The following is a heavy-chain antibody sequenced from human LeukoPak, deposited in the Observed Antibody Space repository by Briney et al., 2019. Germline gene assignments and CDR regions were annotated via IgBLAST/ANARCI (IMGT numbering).Heavy chain of an antibody. D-gene: IGHD6-19*01. J-gene: IGHJ4*02. Sequence: GGSLRLSCAASGFTFSSYGMHWVRQAPGKGLEWVAVIWYDGSNKYYADSVKGRFTIPRDNSKNTLYLQMNSLRAEDTAVYYCARGAFYSSGWYVGVYWGQGTLVTVSS. CDR2: IWYDGSNK. CDR3: ARGAFYSSGWYVGVY. CDR1: GFTFSSYG. V-gene: IGHV3-33*01.